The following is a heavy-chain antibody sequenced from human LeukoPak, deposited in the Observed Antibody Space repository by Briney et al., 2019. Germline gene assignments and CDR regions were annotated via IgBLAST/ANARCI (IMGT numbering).Heavy chain of an antibody. Sequence: ASVKVSCKASGYTFTSYAMHWVRQAPGQRLEWMGWINAGNGNTKYSQEFQGRVTITRDTSASTAYMELSSLRSEDMAVYYCARGGRDYVDKIGDYYYYYYMDVWGKGTTVTVSS. V-gene: IGHV1-3*03. J-gene: IGHJ6*03. CDR3: ARGGRDYVDKIGDYYYYYYMDV. CDR2: INAGNGNT. D-gene: IGHD4-23*01. CDR1: GYTFTSYA.